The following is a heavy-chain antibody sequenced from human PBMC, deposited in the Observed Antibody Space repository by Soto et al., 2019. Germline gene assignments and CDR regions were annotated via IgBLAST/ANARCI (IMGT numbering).Heavy chain of an antibody. CDR3: ARHISVFPYNSSAMGV. CDR1: GYTFTDYW. CDR2: IYPGDSDT. Sequence: GESLKISCKGSGYTFTDYWIGWVRQLPGKGLEWMGIIYPGDSDTRYSPSFQGHVTITVDKSTSTAYLQWNTLKASDTAMYYCARHISVFPYNSSAMGVWGQGTTVTVSS. V-gene: IGHV5-51*01. D-gene: IGHD1-1*01. J-gene: IGHJ6*02.